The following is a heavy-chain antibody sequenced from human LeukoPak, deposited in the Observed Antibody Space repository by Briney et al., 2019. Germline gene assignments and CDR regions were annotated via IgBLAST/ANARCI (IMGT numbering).Heavy chain of an antibody. CDR3: ARHGLIVVVTANYFDY. Sequence: KASETLSLTCTVSGGSISSSSYYWGWIRQPPGKGLEWIGSIYYSGSTYYNPSLKSRVTISVDTSKNQFSLKLSSVTAADTAVYYCARHGLIVVVTANYFDYWGQGTLVTVSS. J-gene: IGHJ4*02. V-gene: IGHV4-39*01. CDR1: GGSISSSSYY. D-gene: IGHD2-21*02. CDR2: IYYSGST.